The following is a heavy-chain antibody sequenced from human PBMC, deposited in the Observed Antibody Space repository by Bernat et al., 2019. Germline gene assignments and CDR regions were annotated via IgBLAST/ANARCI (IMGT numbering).Heavy chain of an antibody. CDR3: ARLGSSSDAFDI. CDR2: IYYSGST. Sequence: QVQLQESGPGLVKPSQTLSLTCTVSGGSISSGGYYWSWIRQPPGKGLEWIGSIYYSGSTYYNPSLKSRVTISVDTSKKQFSLNLNSVTAADTAVYYCARLGSSSDAFDIWGQGTMVTVSS. CDR1: GGSISSGGYY. J-gene: IGHJ3*02. D-gene: IGHD6-6*01. V-gene: IGHV4-39*01.